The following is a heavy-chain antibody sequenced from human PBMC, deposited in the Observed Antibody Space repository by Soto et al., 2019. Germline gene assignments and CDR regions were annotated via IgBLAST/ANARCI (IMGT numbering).Heavy chain of an antibody. V-gene: IGHV3-21*01. CDR2: ISSSSSYI. Sequence: PGGSLRLSCAASGFTFSSYSMNWVRQAPGKGLEWVSSISSSSSYIYYADSVKGRFTISRDNAKNSLYLQMNSLRAEDTAVYYCARDYSLRAYYYGMDVWGQGTTVTVSS. D-gene: IGHD2-15*01. CDR3: ARDYSLRAYYYGMDV. J-gene: IGHJ6*02. CDR1: GFTFSSYS.